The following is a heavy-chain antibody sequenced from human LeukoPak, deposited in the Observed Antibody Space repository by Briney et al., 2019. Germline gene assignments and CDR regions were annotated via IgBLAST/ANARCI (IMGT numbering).Heavy chain of an antibody. D-gene: IGHD2-2*01. CDR2: ISSSSSYI. Sequence: PGGSLRLSCAASGFTFSDYWMHWVRQAPGRGLVWVSSISSSSSYIYYADSVKGRFTISRDNAKNSLYLQMNSLRAEDTAVYYCARGRVPAAMRNSYYFDYWGQGTLVTVSS. V-gene: IGHV3-21*01. J-gene: IGHJ4*02. CDR3: ARGRVPAAMRNSYYFDY. CDR1: GFTFSDYW.